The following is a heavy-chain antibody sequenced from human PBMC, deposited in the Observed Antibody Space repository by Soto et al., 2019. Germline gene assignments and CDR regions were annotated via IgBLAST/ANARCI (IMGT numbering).Heavy chain of an antibody. D-gene: IGHD3-9*01. V-gene: IGHV3-30-3*01. CDR3: AVRYFDGDLVDY. Sequence: QVQLVESGGGVVQPGRSLRLSCAASGFTFSSYSIHWVRQAPGKGLEWVAVISFDGSNKYYTDSVKGRFTVSRDNSKNTLYLPMSSLRTEDTAVYYWAVRYFDGDLVDYWGQGTLVTVSS. J-gene: IGHJ4*02. CDR1: GFTFSSYS. CDR2: ISFDGSNK.